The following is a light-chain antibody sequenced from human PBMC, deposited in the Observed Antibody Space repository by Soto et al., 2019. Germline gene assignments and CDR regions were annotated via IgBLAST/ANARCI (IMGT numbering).Light chain of an antibody. V-gene: IGLV2-14*01. CDR1: RSDVGAYNY. Sequence: SVLTQPASGSGTPGQSIAISCTGTRSDVGAYNYVSWYQQHPGKAPKLMISGVANRPSGVSDRFSGSKSGNTASLTISGLQAEDEADYYCSSFTSRFTFVFGTGTKVTVL. CDR2: GVA. CDR3: SSFTSRFTFV. J-gene: IGLJ1*01.